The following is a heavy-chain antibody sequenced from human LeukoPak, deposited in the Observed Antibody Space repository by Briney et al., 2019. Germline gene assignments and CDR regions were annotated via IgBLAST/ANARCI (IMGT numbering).Heavy chain of an antibody. V-gene: IGHV4-34*01. CDR2: INHGEST. CDR1: GGSFSGYY. J-gene: IGHJ3*02. D-gene: IGHD4-17*01. CDR3: ARGGYGDSHAFDI. Sequence: PSETLSLTCAVYGGSFSGYYWTWIRQPPGKGLEWIGEINHGESTNYNPSLKSRVTISVDTSKNQFSLKLSSVTAADTAVYYCARGGYGDSHAFDIWGQGTMVTVSS.